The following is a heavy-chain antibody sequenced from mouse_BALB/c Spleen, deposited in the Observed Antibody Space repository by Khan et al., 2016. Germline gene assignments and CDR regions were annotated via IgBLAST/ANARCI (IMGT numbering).Heavy chain of an antibody. CDR2: INPRSGYT. CDR3: ARRTTGYTMDY. V-gene: IGHV1-4*01. Sequence: VQLQESGAELARPGASVRMSCKASGYTFTSNTMHWVKKRPGQGLEWIGYINPRSGYTNFNQNFNDKATLTADKSSSTAYMQLSSLTSEDSAVYYCARRTTGYTMDYWGQGTSVTVSS. CDR1: GYTFTSNT. D-gene: IGHD2-14*01. J-gene: IGHJ4*01.